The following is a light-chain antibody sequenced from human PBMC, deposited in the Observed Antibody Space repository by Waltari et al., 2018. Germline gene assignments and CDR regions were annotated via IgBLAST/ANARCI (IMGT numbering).Light chain of an antibody. CDR1: ESVSEY. CDR3: QMYVRLPVT. J-gene: IGKJ1*01. V-gene: IGKV3-20*01. CDR2: AAS. Sequence: EIVLTQSPGTLSLSPGERATLSCRASESVSEYLAWYQQRPGQAPRLLTYAASNRATGIPDRFSGSGSGTDFSLTISRLEPEDFAVYYCQMYVRLPVTFGQGTKVEIK.